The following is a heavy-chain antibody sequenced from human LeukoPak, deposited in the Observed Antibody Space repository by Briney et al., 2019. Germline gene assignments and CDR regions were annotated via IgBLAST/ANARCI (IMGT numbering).Heavy chain of an antibody. CDR3: AIETELGYDF. CDR2: ISGNGETT. J-gene: IGHJ4*02. CDR1: GFTFSSYA. D-gene: IGHD7-27*01. V-gene: IGHV3-23*01. Sequence: GGSLRLSCAASGFTFSSYAMTWVRQAPGKGLEWVSVISGNGETTYYAGSVQGRFTISRDNSKNTLYLQLNSLRAEDTAVYYCAIETELGYDFWGQGTLVTVSS.